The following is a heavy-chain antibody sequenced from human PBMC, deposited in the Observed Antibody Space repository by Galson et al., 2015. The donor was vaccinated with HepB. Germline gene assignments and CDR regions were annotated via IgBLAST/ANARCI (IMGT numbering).Heavy chain of an antibody. CDR3: ARDTLRADYYGSGSTPEAFDI. J-gene: IGHJ3*02. CDR1: GYTFTSSA. Sequence: SVKVSCKASGYTFTSSAMNWVRQAPGQGLERMGWINTNTGNPTYAQGFTGRFVFSLDTSVSTAYLQISSLKAVDTAVYYCARDTLRADYYGSGSTPEAFDIWGPGTMVTVSS. D-gene: IGHD3-10*01. CDR2: INTNTGNP. V-gene: IGHV7-4-1*02.